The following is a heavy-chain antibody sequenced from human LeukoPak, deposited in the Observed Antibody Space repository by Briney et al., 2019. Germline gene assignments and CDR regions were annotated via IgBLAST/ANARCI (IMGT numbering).Heavy chain of an antibody. CDR2: ITWDGGSI. D-gene: IGHD6-13*01. CDR1: GFTFGDYT. V-gene: IGHV3-43*01. Sequence: GGSLRLSCTPSGFTFGDYTMHWVRQAPGKGLEWISLITWDGGSIHYADSVKGRFTISRDNSKNSLYLQMNSLRTEDHAFYYCAKDALSSRSSWLDYWGQGTLVTVSS. J-gene: IGHJ4*02. CDR3: AKDALSSRSSWLDY.